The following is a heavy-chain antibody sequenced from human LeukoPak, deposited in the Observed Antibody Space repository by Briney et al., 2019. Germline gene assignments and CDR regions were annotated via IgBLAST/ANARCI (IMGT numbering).Heavy chain of an antibody. V-gene: IGHV4-30-4*02. CDR1: GGSISSGDYY. CDR2: IYYSGST. Sequence: PSETLSLTCTVSGGSISSGDYYWSWIRQPPGKGLEWIGYIYYSGSTYYNPSLKSRVTISVDTSKNQLSLKLSSVTAADTAVYYCARKVRYCSGGSCPFPWFDPWGQGTLVTVSS. J-gene: IGHJ5*02. CDR3: ARKVRYCSGGSCPFPWFDP. D-gene: IGHD2-15*01.